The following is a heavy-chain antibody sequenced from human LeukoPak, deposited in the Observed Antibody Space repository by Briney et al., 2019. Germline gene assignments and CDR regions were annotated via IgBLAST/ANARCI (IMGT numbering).Heavy chain of an antibody. CDR2: IIPIFGTA. J-gene: IGHJ4*02. Sequence: ASVKTSCKASGGTFSSYAISWVRQAPGQGLEWMGGIIPIFGTANYAQKFQGRVTITTDESTSTAYMELSSLRSEDTAVYYCARDLEYSTSGQRFDTWGQGTLVTVSS. D-gene: IGHD6-6*01. CDR3: ARDLEYSTSGQRFDT. CDR1: GGTFSSYA. V-gene: IGHV1-69*05.